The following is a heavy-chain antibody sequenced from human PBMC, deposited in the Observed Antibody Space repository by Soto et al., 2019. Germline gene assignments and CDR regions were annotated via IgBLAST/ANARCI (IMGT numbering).Heavy chain of an antibody. Sequence: SETLSLTCVVSGYSFNSVHFWGWIRQPPGKGLQWIGSLSQNGGTHRNPSLRSRVTLSVDTSKNQFSLKLTSVTAADAAVYYCARDRAEGYSYGYLSYGMDVWGQGTTVTVSS. D-gene: IGHD5-18*01. CDR3: ARDRAEGYSYGYLSYGMDV. CDR2: LSQNGGT. CDR1: GYSFNSVHF. J-gene: IGHJ6*02. V-gene: IGHV4-38-2*02.